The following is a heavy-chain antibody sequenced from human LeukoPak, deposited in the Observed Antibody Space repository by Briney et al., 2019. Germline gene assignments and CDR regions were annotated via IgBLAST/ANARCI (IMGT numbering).Heavy chain of an antibody. V-gene: IGHV3-23*01. D-gene: IGHD6-19*01. Sequence: GGSLRLSCAASGFTVTSYALGWVRQAPGKGLQGVSGFTGSGDSTSYADSVNGRFTISRDNSRNTLYLQLNSLRADDTAVYYCACGPRQQWLVADFWGQGTLVTVSS. J-gene: IGHJ4*02. CDR1: GFTVTSYA. CDR3: ACGPRQQWLVADF. CDR2: FTGSGDST.